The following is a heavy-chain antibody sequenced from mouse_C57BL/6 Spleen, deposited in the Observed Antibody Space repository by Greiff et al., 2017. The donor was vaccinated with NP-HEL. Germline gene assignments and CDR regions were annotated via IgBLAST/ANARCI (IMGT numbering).Heavy chain of an antibody. D-gene: IGHD2-4*01. Sequence: VKLVESGPELVKPGASVKISCKASGYAFSSSWMNWVQPRPGKGLEWIGRIYPGDGDTNYNGKFKGKATLTADKSSSTAYMQLSSLTSEDSAVYFCARIDYDPFDYWGQGTTLTVSS. V-gene: IGHV1-82*01. CDR3: ARIDYDPFDY. CDR2: IYPGDGDT. J-gene: IGHJ2*01. CDR1: GYAFSSSW.